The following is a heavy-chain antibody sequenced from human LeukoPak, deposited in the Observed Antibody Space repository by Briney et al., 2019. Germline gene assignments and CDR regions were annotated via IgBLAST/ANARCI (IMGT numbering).Heavy chain of an antibody. D-gene: IGHD6-6*01. V-gene: IGHV3-7*05. CDR1: GFTFSSYW. CDR3: ARDPYSSTWSYGMDV. CDR2: IKQDGSEE. J-gene: IGHJ6*02. Sequence: PGGSLRLSCAASGFTFSSYWMSWGRQAPGEGLEWVANIKQDGSEEVYVDSVKGRFTISRDNAKNSLFLQLNTLRAEDTAVYYCARDPYSSTWSYGMDVWGQGTTVTVSS.